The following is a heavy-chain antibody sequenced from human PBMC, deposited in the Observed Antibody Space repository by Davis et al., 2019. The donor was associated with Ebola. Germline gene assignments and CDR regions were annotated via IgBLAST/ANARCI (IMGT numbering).Heavy chain of an antibody. V-gene: IGHV3-33*08. D-gene: IGHD6-13*01. CDR1: GFTFSNYG. CDR3: ARESSSSSYGMDV. Sequence: GESLKISCAASGFTFSNYGLHWVRQAPGKGLEWVAVIWFGGSNKYYEDSVKGRFTISRDNFKNTVHLQMDSLRAEDTAVYYCARESSSSSYGMDVWGKGTTVTVSS. J-gene: IGHJ6*04. CDR2: IWFGGSNK.